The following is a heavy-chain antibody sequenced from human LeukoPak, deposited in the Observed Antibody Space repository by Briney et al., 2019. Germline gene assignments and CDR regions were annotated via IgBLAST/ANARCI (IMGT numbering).Heavy chain of an antibody. CDR1: GYSITSGYN. V-gene: IGHV4-38-2*02. CDR3: VRYCTSTTCYTRAVDY. D-gene: IGHD2-2*02. Sequence: PSETLSLTCTVSGYSITSGYNWAWIRQPPGKVLEWIGSIYHSGSAYYNPSLKSRVTISVDTSKNQFSLKLSSVTAADTAVYYCVRYCTSTTCYTRAVDYWGQGTLVTVSS. CDR2: IYHSGSA. J-gene: IGHJ4*02.